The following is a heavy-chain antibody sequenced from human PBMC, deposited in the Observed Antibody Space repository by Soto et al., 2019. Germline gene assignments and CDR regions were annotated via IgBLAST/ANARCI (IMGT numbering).Heavy chain of an antibody. CDR3: AKEGVRDSSISLYFFDQ. CDR1: GFPFINYA. CDR2: ISGSGGRT. J-gene: IGHJ4*02. Sequence: EVQLLDSGGGSVQPGGSLRLSCAASGFPFINYAMHWVRQAPGKGLEWVSAISGSGGRTYYGDSVKGRFTISRDNSKDTWYLHMNRLTAEDTAVYFCAKEGVRDSSISLYFFDQWGQGTLVTVSS. D-gene: IGHD3-10*01. V-gene: IGHV3-23*01.